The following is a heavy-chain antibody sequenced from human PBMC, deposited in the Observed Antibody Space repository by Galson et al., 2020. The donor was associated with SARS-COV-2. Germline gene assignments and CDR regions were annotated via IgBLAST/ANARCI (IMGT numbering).Heavy chain of an antibody. J-gene: IGHJ4*02. Sequence: GGSLRLSCAASGFTVSSNYMSWVRQAPGKGLEWVSVIYSGGSTYYADSVKGRFTISRDNSKNTLYLQINSLRAEDTAVYYCATKLERPRGRGDYFDYWGQGTLVTVSS. D-gene: IGHD1-1*01. CDR1: GFTVSSNY. CDR3: ATKLERPRGRGDYFDY. V-gene: IGHV3-53*01. CDR2: IYSGGST.